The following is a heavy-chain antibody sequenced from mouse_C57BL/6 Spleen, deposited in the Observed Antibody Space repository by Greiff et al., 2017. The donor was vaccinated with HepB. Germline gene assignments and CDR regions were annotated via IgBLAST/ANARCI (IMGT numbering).Heavy chain of an antibody. D-gene: IGHD1-1*01. CDR2: IDPETGGT. J-gene: IGHJ3*01. CDR1: GYTFTDYE. Sequence: QVQLQQSGAELVRPGASVTLSCKASGYTFTDYEMHWVKQTPVHGLEWIGAIDPETGGTAYNQKFKGKAILTADKSSSTAYMALRSLTSEDSAVYYCTRADYGSRAWFAYWGQGTLVTVSA. V-gene: IGHV1-15*01. CDR3: TRADYGSRAWFAY.